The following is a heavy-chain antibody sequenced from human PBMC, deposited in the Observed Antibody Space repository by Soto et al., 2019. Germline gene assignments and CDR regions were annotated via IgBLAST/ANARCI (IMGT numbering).Heavy chain of an antibody. CDR2: IYHSGST. J-gene: IGHJ5*02. D-gene: IGHD4-17*01. CDR3: ARVWTTVTNWFDP. CDR1: GGSINNTNW. V-gene: IGHV4-4*02. Sequence: QVQLQESGPGLVKPSGTLSLTCAVSGGSINNTNWWSWVRQPPGKGLEWIGEIYHSGSTNYNPSLKSLVTISVDKSKNQFSLKLSSVTAADTAVYYCARVWTTVTNWFDPWGQGTLVTVSS.